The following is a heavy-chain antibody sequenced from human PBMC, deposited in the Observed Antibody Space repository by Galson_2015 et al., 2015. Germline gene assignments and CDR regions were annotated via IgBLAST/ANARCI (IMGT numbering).Heavy chain of an antibody. J-gene: IGHJ4*02. D-gene: IGHD3-9*01. CDR1: GGSISSGGYY. V-gene: IGHV4-31*03. Sequence: TLSLPCPVSGGSISSGGYYWRWIRQHPGKGLEWIGYIYYSGSTYYNPSLKSRVTISVDTSKNQFSLKLSSVTAADTAVYYCASSYYDILTGYYYFDYWGQGTLVTVSS. CDR3: ASSYYDILTGYYYFDY. CDR2: IYYSGST.